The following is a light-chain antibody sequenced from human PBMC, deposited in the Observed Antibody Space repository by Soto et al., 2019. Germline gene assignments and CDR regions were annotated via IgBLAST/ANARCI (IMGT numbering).Light chain of an antibody. Sequence: DIQLTQSPSFLSASVGDRVTITCRASQGSSSYLAWYQQKPGKAPKLLIYVASTLQSGVPSRFSGGRSGTEFTLTISSLQPEDFATYYCQQHISYPLTFGRGTEVEIK. V-gene: IGKV1-9*01. CDR1: QGSSSY. J-gene: IGKJ4*01. CDR2: VAS. CDR3: QQHISYPLT.